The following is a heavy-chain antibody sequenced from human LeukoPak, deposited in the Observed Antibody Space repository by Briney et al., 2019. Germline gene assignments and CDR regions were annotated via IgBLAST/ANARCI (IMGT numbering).Heavy chain of an antibody. J-gene: IGHJ3*02. Sequence: GGSLRLSCAASGFIFSSYAMSWVRQAPGKGLEWVSAISGSGGSTYYADSVKGRFTISRDNSKNTLYLQMNSLRAEDTAVYYCAKGMITIFGVVILTDAFDIWGQGTMVTVSS. V-gene: IGHV3-23*01. CDR1: GFIFSSYA. CDR3: AKGMITIFGVVILTDAFDI. CDR2: ISGSGGST. D-gene: IGHD3-3*01.